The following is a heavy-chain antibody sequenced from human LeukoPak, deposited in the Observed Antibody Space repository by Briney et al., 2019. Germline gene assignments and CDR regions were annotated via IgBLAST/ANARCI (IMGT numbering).Heavy chain of an antibody. Sequence: PSETLSLTCTVSGGSISSSSYYWGWIRQPPGKGLEWIGSIYYSGSTYYNPSLKSRVTISVDTSKNQFSLKLSSVTAADTAVYYCARLLGYCSGGSCEPQNWFDPWGQGTLVTVSS. CDR1: GGSISSSSYY. J-gene: IGHJ5*02. D-gene: IGHD2-15*01. CDR2: IYYSGST. CDR3: ARLLGYCSGGSCEPQNWFDP. V-gene: IGHV4-39*01.